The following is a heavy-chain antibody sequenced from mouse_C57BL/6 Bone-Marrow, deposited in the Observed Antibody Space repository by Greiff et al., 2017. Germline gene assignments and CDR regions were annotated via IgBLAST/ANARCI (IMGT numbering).Heavy chain of an antibody. Sequence: VQLQQSGAELVKPGASVKISCKASGYAFSSYWMNWVKQRPGKGLEWIGQIYPGDGDTNYNGKFKGKATLTADKSSSTAYMQLSSLTSEDSAVYFCARSGDCDTMAWFAYWGQGTLVTVSA. J-gene: IGHJ3*01. D-gene: IGHD2-3*01. V-gene: IGHV1-80*01. CDR3: ARSGDCDTMAWFAY. CDR1: GYAFSSYW. CDR2: IYPGDGDT.